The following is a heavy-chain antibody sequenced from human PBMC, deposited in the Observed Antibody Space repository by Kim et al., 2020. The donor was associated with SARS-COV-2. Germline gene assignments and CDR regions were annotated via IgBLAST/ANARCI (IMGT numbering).Heavy chain of an antibody. CDR3: TTDPFSVWFGDHWWDP. CDR1: GFTFSNAW. Sequence: GGSLRLSCAASGFTFSNAWMSWVRQAPGKGLEWVGRIKSKTDGGTTDYAAPVNGRFTISRDDSKNTLYLQMNSLKTEDTAVYYCTTDPFSVWFGDHWWDPWGQGTLVTVSS. D-gene: IGHD3-10*01. V-gene: IGHV3-15*01. CDR2: IKSKTDGGTT. J-gene: IGHJ5*02.